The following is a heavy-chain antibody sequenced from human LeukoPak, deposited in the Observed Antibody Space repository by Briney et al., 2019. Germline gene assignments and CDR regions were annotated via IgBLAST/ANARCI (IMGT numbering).Heavy chain of an antibody. J-gene: IGHJ4*02. Sequence: GGSLRLSCAASGFTFSTFAMSWVRQAPGKGLEWVSVLYGAGSTYYADSVKGRFTISRHDSQNTLFLQMNSLRAEDTAVYYCARGGTPGFSTGRIDYWGQGTLVTVSS. V-gene: IGHV3-53*04. D-gene: IGHD6-19*01. CDR2: LYGAGST. CDR3: ARGGTPGFSTGRIDY. CDR1: GFTFSTFA.